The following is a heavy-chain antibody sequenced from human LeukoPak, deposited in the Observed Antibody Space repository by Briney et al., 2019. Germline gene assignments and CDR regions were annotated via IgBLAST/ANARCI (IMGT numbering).Heavy chain of an antibody. CDR2: IIPIFGTA. CDR1: AGTFSSYA. CDR3: HGGNTPYDAFDI. Sequence: SVKVSCKASAGTFSSYAISWVRQAPGQGLEWMGRIIPIFGTANYAQKFQGRVTITTDESTSTAYMELSSLRSEDTAVYYCHGGNTPYDAFDIWGQGTMVTVSS. J-gene: IGHJ3*02. D-gene: IGHD4-23*01. V-gene: IGHV1-69*05.